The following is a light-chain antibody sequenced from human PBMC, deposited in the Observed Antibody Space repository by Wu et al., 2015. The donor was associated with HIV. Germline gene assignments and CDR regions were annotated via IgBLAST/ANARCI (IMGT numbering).Light chain of an antibody. V-gene: IGKV3-15*01. CDR3: QQYNNWPRT. CDR1: QNINSN. J-gene: IGKJ1*01. Sequence: EIVMTQSPAILSVSPGDRATLSCRASQNINSNLAWYKQKPGQAPRLLIYGASTRATGIPVKFSGSGSGTDFTLTINSMHSEDFAVYYCQQYNNWPRTFGQGTKVEIK. CDR2: GAS.